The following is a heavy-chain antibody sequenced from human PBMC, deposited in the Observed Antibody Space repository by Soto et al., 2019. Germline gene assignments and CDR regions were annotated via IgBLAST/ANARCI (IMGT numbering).Heavy chain of an antibody. V-gene: IGHV4-30-2*03. CDR3: ARHRTQEDGNKKGFDN. J-gene: IGHJ4*02. CDR1: DDSSIGVGYC. CDR2: ISYTGNT. D-gene: IGHD2-15*01. Sequence: VSDDSSIGVGYCRSWKNKPPGKGLEYIGTISYTGNTYYNSSLMSRVTISLDTSKNQFSLKLTSVTAADTALYYCARHRTQEDGNKKGFDNSGQGTLVTVSS.